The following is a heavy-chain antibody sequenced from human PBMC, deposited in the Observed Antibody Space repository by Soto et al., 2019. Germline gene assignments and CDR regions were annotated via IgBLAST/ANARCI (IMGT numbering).Heavy chain of an antibody. CDR1: GFTFSDYG. CDR2: IGGSTE. Sequence: QVQLMESGGGVVQPGRSLRLSCTASGFTFSDYGMHWVRQAPGKGLEWVSFIGGSTEHYVVSVKGRFTSSRDNSKNTLYLQRNSLRVEDTAVYSCARDNAGGAPEYWGQGTLVTVSS. V-gene: IGHV3-33*01. J-gene: IGHJ4*02. D-gene: IGHD3-10*01. CDR3: ARDNAGGAPEY.